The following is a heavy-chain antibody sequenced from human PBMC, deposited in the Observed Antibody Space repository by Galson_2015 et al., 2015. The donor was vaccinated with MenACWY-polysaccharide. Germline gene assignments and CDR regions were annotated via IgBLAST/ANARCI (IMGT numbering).Heavy chain of an antibody. V-gene: IGHV3-74*01. CDR3: ARVQGVYSNDWHHPYYFDY. CDR1: GFTFSSYW. J-gene: IGHJ4*02. CDR2: ISSDGSST. D-gene: IGHD6-13*01. Sequence: SLRLSCAASGFTFSSYWMHWVRQAPGKGLVWVSRISSDGSSTSYAGSVKGRFTISRDNAKNTLHLQMSSLRAEDTAVYYCARVQGVYSNDWHHPYYFDYWGQGALVTVSS.